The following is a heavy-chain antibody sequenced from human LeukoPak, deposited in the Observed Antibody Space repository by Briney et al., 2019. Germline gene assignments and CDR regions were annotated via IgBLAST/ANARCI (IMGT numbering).Heavy chain of an antibody. Sequence: GGSLRLSCAASGFTFDDYTMHWVRQAPGKGLEWVSLISWDGSSRYYADSVKGRFTISRDNSKNSLYLQMDSLRTEDTALYYCARDNEAWYFDLWGRGTPVTVSS. CDR2: ISWDGSSR. CDR3: ARDNEAWYFDL. CDR1: GFTFDDYT. J-gene: IGHJ2*01. V-gene: IGHV3-43*01.